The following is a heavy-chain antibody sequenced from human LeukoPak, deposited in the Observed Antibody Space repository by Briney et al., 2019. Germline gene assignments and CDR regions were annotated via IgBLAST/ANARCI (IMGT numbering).Heavy chain of an antibody. CDR1: GFTFSDYY. CDR3: ARDSRSYCSSTSCSSSDAFDI. Sequence: GGSLRHSCAASGFTFSDYYMSWIRQAPGKGLEWVSDISSSGSTIYYADSVKGRFTISRDNAKNSLYLQMNSLRAEDTAVYYCARDSRSYCSSTSCSSSDAFDIWGQGTMVTVSS. J-gene: IGHJ3*02. CDR2: ISSSGSTI. D-gene: IGHD2-2*01. V-gene: IGHV3-11*01.